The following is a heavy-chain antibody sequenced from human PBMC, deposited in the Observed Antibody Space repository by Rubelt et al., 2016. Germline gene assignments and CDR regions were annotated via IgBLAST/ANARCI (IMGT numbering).Heavy chain of an antibody. V-gene: IGHV1-46*01. D-gene: IGHD5-24*01. CDR1: GGTFRGYA. Sequence: QPQLVQSGAELRKPGSSVRVSCKASGGTFRGYAISWLRQAPGQGLEWLGLVDPSRGGTAFAQKFQSRVNMTRDTSTNTVYMVLSSLISDYTAVYYCARYQDGVSLDVWGQGTLVTVSS. CDR2: VDPSRGGT. CDR3: ARYQDGVSLDV. J-gene: IGHJ4*02.